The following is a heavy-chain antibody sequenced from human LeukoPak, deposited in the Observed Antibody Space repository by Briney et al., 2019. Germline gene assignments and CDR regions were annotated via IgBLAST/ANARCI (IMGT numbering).Heavy chain of an antibody. CDR2: ISGSGTNT. V-gene: IGHV3-23*01. CDR1: EFTFSSYA. Sequence: GGSLRLSCAASEFTFSSYAMTWVRQAPGKGLEWVSAISGSGTNTYYSGSVRGRFTISRDDSNNRLYLQMNSVRAEDTAMYFCAKDTAVILTAPFDSWGQGTLVTVSS. J-gene: IGHJ4*02. D-gene: IGHD2-21*01. CDR3: AKDTAVILTAPFDS.